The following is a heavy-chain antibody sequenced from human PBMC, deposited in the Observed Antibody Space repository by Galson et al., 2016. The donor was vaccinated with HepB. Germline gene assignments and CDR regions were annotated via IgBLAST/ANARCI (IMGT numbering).Heavy chain of an antibody. J-gene: IGHJ6*02. CDR1: GFTVSNNY. CDR3: AKVRGPYFPMDV. CDR2: IYSGTTT. D-gene: IGHD2/OR15-2a*01. Sequence: SLRLSCAASGFTVSNNYITWVRQAPGKGLEWVAIIYSGTTTSYADSVKGRFTISRDNSKNTLYLQMNSLRVDDTAVYFCAKVRGPYFPMDVWGQGTTATVS. V-gene: IGHV3-53*01.